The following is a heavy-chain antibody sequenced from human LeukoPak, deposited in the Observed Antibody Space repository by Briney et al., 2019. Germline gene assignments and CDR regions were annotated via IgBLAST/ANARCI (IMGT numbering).Heavy chain of an antibody. CDR3: ARGEVYFDY. CDR1: GGSVSSGDYY. Sequence: SQTLSLTCTVSGGSVSSGDYYWSWIRQPPGKGLEWIGYIPHSGSPFYSPSLKSRVTISVDTSKNQFSLNLNSVTAADTAVYYCARGEVYFDYWGQGTLVTVSS. CDR2: IPHSGSP. J-gene: IGHJ4*02. V-gene: IGHV4-30-4*01. D-gene: IGHD1-26*01.